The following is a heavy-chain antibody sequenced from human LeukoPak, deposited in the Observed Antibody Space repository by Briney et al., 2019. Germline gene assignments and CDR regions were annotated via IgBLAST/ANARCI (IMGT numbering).Heavy chain of an antibody. CDR2: ISYDGSNK. CDR3: ARDDSSSWFSFGY. J-gene: IGHJ4*02. V-gene: IGHV3-30*04. CDR1: GLTFSSYA. D-gene: IGHD6-13*01. Sequence: GGSLRLSCAASGLTFSSYAMHWVRQAPGKGLEWVAVISYDGSNKYYADSVKGRFTISRDNSKNTLYLQMNSLRAEDTAVYYCARDDSSSWFSFGYWGQGTLVTVSS.